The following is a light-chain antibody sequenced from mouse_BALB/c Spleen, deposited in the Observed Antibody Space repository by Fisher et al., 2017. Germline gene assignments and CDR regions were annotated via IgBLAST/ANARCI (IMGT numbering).Light chain of an antibody. CDR3: HQWSSYRT. Sequence: DIVMTQTTAIMSASPGEKVTMTCSASSSVSYMHWYQQKSDASPKLWIYYTSNLAPGVPGRFSGSGSGNSYSLTISSMEAEDAADYYCHQWSSYRTFGGGTKLEIK. CDR1: SSVSY. CDR2: YTS. V-gene: IGKV4-50*01. J-gene: IGKJ1*01.